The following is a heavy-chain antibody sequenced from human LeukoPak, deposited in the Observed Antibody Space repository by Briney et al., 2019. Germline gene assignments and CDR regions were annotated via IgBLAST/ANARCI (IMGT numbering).Heavy chain of an antibody. V-gene: IGHV4-39*07. CDR2: IYYSGST. CDR3: AREGWDHMDFDY. Sequence: PSETLSLTCTVSGGSISSSSYYWGWIRQPPGKGLEWIGSIYYSGSTYYNPSLKSRVTISVDTSKNQFSLKLSSVTAADTAVYYCAREGWDHMDFDYWGQGTLVTVSS. D-gene: IGHD1-14*01. J-gene: IGHJ4*02. CDR1: GGSISSSSYY.